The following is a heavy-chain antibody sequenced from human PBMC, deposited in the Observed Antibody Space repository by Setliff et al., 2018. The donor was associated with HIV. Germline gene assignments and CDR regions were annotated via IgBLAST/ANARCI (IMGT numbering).Heavy chain of an antibody. Sequence: VKVSCKASGGTVSRLTFGWVRQVPGQGLEWMGGLIAMYGTANYAQKFQGRVTMTADDSTNTAYTELSSLRSEDTAMYFCASCEGIQKWPFDYWGQGTLVTVSS. CDR3: ASCEGIQKWPFDY. V-gene: IGHV1-69*01. CDR2: LIAMYGTA. J-gene: IGHJ4*02. CDR1: GGTVSRLT. D-gene: IGHD6-13*01.